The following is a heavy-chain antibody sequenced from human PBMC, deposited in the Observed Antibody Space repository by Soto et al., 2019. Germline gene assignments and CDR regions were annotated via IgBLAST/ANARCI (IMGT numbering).Heavy chain of an antibody. CDR1: GYTFTDYY. CDR3: TREHIENSDGLYDAFDI. Sequence: ASVKVSCKTSGYTFTDYYTHWVRQAPGQGLEWMGWMNPKSGGAYFAQKFQGRVTLTRDTSIGTAYIEVNSLTSDDTAVYFCTREHIENSDGLYDAFDIWGQGTTVTVSS. J-gene: IGHJ3*02. CDR2: MNPKSGGA. V-gene: IGHV1-2*02. D-gene: IGHD5-18*01.